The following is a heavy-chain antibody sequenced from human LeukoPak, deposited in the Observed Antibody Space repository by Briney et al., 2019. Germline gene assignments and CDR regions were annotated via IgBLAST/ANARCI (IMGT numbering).Heavy chain of an antibody. V-gene: IGHV2-5*02. Sequence: SGPTLVNPTQTLTLTCTFSGFSLSATGVGVGWIRQPPGKALEWLAPIYWDDDKRYSPSLKSRLTLTKDTSKNQVVLTMTNMDPVDTATYYCAHAYDYIWGSYRSLPFDYWGQGTLVTVSS. CDR1: GFSLSATGVG. CDR3: AHAYDYIWGSYRSLPFDY. J-gene: IGHJ4*02. D-gene: IGHD3-16*02. CDR2: IYWDDDK.